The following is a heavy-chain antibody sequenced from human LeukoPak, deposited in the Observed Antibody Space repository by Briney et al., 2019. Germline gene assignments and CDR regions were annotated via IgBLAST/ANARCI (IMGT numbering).Heavy chain of an antibody. CDR1: GFTFDDYA. Sequence: PGGSLRLSCAASGFTFDDYAMHWVRQAPGKGLEWVSGISWSSGSIGYADSVKGRFTISRDNAKNSLYLQMNSLRAEDTALYYCSRTTVTTDNYYYYGMDVWGQGTTVTVSS. CDR2: ISWSSGSI. J-gene: IGHJ6*02. D-gene: IGHD4-17*01. CDR3: SRTTVTTDNYYYYGMDV. V-gene: IGHV3-9*01.